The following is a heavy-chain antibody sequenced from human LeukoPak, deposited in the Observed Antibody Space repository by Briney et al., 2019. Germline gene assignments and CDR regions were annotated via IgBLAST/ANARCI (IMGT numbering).Heavy chain of an antibody. J-gene: IGHJ4*02. CDR2: MNPNSGNT. CDR1: GGTFSSYA. CDR3: ARSVGATEFDY. D-gene: IGHD1-26*01. Sequence: ASVEVSCKASGGTFSSYAINWVRQATGQGLEWMGWMNPNSGNTGYAQKFQGRVTMTRNTSISTAYMELSSLRSEDTAVYYCARSVGATEFDYWGQGTLVTVSS. V-gene: IGHV1-8*02.